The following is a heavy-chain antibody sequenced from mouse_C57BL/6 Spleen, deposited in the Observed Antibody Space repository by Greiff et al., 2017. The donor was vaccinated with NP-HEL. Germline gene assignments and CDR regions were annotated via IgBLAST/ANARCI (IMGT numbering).Heavy chain of an antibody. V-gene: IGHV1-19*01. CDR1: GYTFTDYY. CDR2: INPYNGGT. CDR3: ARGGDDYD. D-gene: IGHD2-4*01. Sequence: VHVKQSGPVLVKPGASVKMSCKASGYTFTDYYMNWVKQSHGKSLEWIGVINPYNGGTSYNQKFKGKATLTVDKSSSTAYMELNSLTSEDSAVYYCARGGDDYDWGQGTTLTVSS. J-gene: IGHJ2*01.